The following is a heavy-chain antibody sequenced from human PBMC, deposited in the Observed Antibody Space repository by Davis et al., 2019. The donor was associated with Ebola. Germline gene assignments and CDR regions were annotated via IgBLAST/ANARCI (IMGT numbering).Heavy chain of an antibody. D-gene: IGHD1-26*01. J-gene: IGHJ4*02. Sequence: ASVKVSCKASGYNFTTYGFAWVRQAPGQGLEWMGWVSADNDDRKYAEKFQGRVTMTTESSTSTAYMELRGLTYDDTAVYFCARARGRWDVGGYLLRHWGQGTLVTVSS. V-gene: IGHV1-18*01. CDR3: ARARGRWDVGGYLLRH. CDR2: VSADNDDR. CDR1: GYNFTTYG.